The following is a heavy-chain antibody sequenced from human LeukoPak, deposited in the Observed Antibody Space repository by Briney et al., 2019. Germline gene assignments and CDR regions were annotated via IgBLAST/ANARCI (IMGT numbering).Heavy chain of an antibody. CDR3: ARGVPYDSWSGPHYSDY. CDR1: GFTFSSYW. Sequence: GGSLRLSCAASGFTFSSYWMSWVRQAPGKGLEWVANIKQDGSEKYYVDSVKGRFTISRDNAKNSLYLQMNSLRDEDTAVYYCARGVPYDSWSGPHYSDYWGQGTLVTVSS. V-gene: IGHV3-7*01. J-gene: IGHJ4*02. CDR2: IKQDGSEK. D-gene: IGHD3-3*01.